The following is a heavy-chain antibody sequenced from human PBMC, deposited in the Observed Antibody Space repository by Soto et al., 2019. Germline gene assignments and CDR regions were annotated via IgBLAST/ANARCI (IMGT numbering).Heavy chain of an antibody. Sequence: GGSLRLSCAASGFTFSSYAMHWVRQAPGKGLEYVSAISSNGGSTYYANSVKGRFTISRDNSKNTLYLQMGSLRAEDMAVYYCARDHGDSKYYYYYMDVWGKGTTVTVSS. D-gene: IGHD4-17*01. CDR2: ISSNGGST. V-gene: IGHV3-64*01. J-gene: IGHJ6*03. CDR3: ARDHGDSKYYYYYMDV. CDR1: GFTFSSYA.